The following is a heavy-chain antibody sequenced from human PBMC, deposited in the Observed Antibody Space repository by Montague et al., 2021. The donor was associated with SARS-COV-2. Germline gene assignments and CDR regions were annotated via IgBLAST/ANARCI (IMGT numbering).Heavy chain of an antibody. V-gene: IGHV3-21*01. CDR1: GFTFSSYS. D-gene: IGHD1-26*01. J-gene: IGHJ4*02. CDR2: ISSSSSYI. Sequence: SLRLPCAASGFTFSSYSMNWVRQAPGKGLEWVSSISSSSSYIYYADSVKGRFTISRDNAKNSLYLQMNSLRAEDTAVYYCASDRGELHAADYWGQGTLVTVSS. CDR3: ASDRGELHAADY.